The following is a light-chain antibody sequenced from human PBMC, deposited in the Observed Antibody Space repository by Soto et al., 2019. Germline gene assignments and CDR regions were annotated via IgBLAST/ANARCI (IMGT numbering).Light chain of an antibody. J-gene: IGLJ2*01. CDR3: RSYTSSSTVV. V-gene: IGLV2-14*01. Sequence: QSALTQPASVSGSPGQSITISCTGTSSDVGGYNYVSWYQQHPGKAPKLIIYDVSNRPSGVSNRFSGSNAGNTASLTISGLQAEDEADYYCRSYTSSSTVVFGGGTKLTVL. CDR2: DVS. CDR1: SSDVGGYNY.